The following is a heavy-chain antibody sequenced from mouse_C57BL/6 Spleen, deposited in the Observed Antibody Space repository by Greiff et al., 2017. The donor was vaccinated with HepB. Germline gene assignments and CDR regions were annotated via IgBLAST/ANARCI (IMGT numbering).Heavy chain of an antibody. CDR1: GFNIKDDY. CDR3: TTDYGSSYRFAY. J-gene: IGHJ3*01. CDR2: IDPENGDT. Sequence: EVQLQQSGAELVRPGASVKLSCTASGFNIKDDYMHWVKQRPEQGLEWIGWIDPENGDTEYASKFQGKATITADTSSKTAYLQLSSLTSEDTAVYYCTTDYGSSYRFAYWGQGTLVTVSA. D-gene: IGHD1-1*01. V-gene: IGHV14-4*01.